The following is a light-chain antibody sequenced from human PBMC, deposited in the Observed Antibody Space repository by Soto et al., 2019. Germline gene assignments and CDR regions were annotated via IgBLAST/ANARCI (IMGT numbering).Light chain of an antibody. J-gene: IGKJ1*01. V-gene: IGKV3-20*01. CDR3: QQYGSSPWT. Sequence: EIVLTQSPGTLSLSPGERATLSCRASQSVSSSYLAWHQQKPGQAPRLLFYVASSRATGIPDRFSGSGSGTDFTVTISRLEAEDFAVYYCQQYGSSPWTFGQGTRV. CDR1: QSVSSSY. CDR2: VAS.